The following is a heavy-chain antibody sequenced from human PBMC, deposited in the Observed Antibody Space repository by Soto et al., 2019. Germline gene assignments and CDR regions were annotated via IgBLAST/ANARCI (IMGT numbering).Heavy chain of an antibody. CDR3: ARDLGFVDTAMGYFDY. D-gene: IGHD5-18*01. CDR1: GFTFSSYS. V-gene: IGHV3-21*01. J-gene: IGHJ4*02. Sequence: PGGSLRLSCAASGFTFSSYSMNWVRQAPGKGLEWVSSISSSSSYIYYADSVKGRFTISRDNAKNSLYLQMNSLRAEDTAVYYCARDLGFVDTAMGYFDYWGQGTLVTVSS. CDR2: ISSSSSYI.